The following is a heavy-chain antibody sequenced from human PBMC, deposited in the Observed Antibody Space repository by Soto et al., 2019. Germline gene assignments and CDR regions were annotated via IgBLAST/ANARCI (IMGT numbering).Heavy chain of an antibody. CDR2: IIPVFGTT. CDR3: ARGGSPYVWFNEF. V-gene: IGHV1-69*13. CDR1: GGLFSSFA. Sequence: SVKVSCKDSGGLFSSFAISWVRQAPGQGLEWLGGIIPVFGTTNYAEKFQDRVTITADESTNTAYMELSSLTSGDTAIYYCARGGSPYVWFNEFWGQGTLVTVSS. J-gene: IGHJ4*02. D-gene: IGHD3-16*01.